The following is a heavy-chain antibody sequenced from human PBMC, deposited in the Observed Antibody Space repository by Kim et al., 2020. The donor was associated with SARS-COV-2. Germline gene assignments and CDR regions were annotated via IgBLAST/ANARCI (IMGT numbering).Heavy chain of an antibody. J-gene: IGHJ3*02. V-gene: IGHV3-72*01. D-gene: IGHD6-6*01. Sequence: EYAASVKGRFNIARDESKDSLFLQMNSLKTEDTAVYYCTRGHRATRPAFDIWGQGTMVTVSS. CDR3: TRGHRATRPAFDI.